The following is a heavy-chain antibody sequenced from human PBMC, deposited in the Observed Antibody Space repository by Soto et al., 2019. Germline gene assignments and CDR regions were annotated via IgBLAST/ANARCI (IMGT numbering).Heavy chain of an antibody. CDR1: GYTFTGYY. V-gene: IGHV1-2*04. Sequence: ASVQVSCKASGYTFTGYYMHWVRQAPGQGLEGMGWINPNSGGTNYAQKFQGWVTMTRDTSISTAYMELSRLRSDDTAVYYCARAQLYPVDIVVVPAAMPLDYWGQGTLVTVSS. CDR3: ARAQLYPVDIVVVPAAMPLDY. CDR2: INPNSGGT. D-gene: IGHD2-2*01. J-gene: IGHJ4*02.